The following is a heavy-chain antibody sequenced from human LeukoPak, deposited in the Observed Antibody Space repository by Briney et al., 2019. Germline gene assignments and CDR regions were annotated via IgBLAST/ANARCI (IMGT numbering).Heavy chain of an antibody. V-gene: IGHV3-20*04. CDR3: ARDRIDYYDSSGRYYMDV. CDR1: GFTFDDYG. CDR2: INWNGGST. Sequence: GGSLRLSCAASGFTFDDYGMSWVRQAPGKGREWVSGINWNGGSTGYADSVKGRFTISRDNAKNSLYLQMNSLRAEDTALYYCARDRIDYYDSSGRYYMDVWGKGTTVTASS. J-gene: IGHJ6*03. D-gene: IGHD3-22*01.